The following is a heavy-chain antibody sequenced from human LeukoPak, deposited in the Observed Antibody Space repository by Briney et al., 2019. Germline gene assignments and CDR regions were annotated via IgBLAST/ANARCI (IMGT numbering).Heavy chain of an antibody. CDR1: GYSFTSYW. CDR3: ARRSSGGWYQFDP. V-gene: IGHV5-51*01. J-gene: IGHJ5*02. D-gene: IGHD6-19*01. CDR2: IYPGDSDT. Sequence: GESLKISCKGSGYSFTSYWIGWVRQMPGKGLGWMGIIYPGDSDTRYSPSFQGQFTISADKSISTAYLQWSSLKAADTAMYYCARRSSGGWYQFDPWGQGTLVTVSS.